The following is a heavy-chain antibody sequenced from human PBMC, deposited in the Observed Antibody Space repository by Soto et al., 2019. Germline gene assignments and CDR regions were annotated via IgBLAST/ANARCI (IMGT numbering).Heavy chain of an antibody. CDR1: GFIFSDYY. J-gene: IGHJ4*02. Sequence: QVQLEESGGGLVKPGQSLRLSCATSGFIFSDYYMAWIRQAPGKGLEWIGYINNGGDIVHYSDAVRGRFRISRDNTKKSLYLQITSLRAEDTAIYYCARDFSKTTVGVVDSWGQGALVTVSS. D-gene: IGHD3-16*01. CDR3: ARDFSKTTVGVVDS. CDR2: INNGGDIV. V-gene: IGHV3-11*01.